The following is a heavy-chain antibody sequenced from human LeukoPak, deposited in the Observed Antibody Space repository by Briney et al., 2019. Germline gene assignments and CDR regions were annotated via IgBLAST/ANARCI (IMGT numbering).Heavy chain of an antibody. V-gene: IGHV4-59*08. CDR2: IYYSGRT. Sequence: SETLSLTCTSSGASFSSFYWSWGRQPPGKGLEYIGYIYYSGRTNYNPSLKSRVTISVDTSKNQFSLKLSSVTAADTAVYYCASLGLADHPNPFDLWGRGTLVTVSS. CDR3: ASLGLADHPNPFDL. CDR1: GASFSSFY. D-gene: IGHD6-6*01. J-gene: IGHJ2*01.